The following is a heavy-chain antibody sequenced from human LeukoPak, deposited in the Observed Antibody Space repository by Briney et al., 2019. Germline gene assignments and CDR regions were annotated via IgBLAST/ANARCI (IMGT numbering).Heavy chain of an antibody. J-gene: IGHJ4*02. CDR3: GRGSREMATIFDQ. V-gene: IGHV4-4*02. D-gene: IGHD5-24*01. Sequence: SGTLSLTCAVSGDSISSNNGWSWVRQPPGEGLEWIGEISHSGSTNYNPSLKSRVSISIDKSNNPFSLKLSSVPAADTAVYYCGRGSREMATIFDQWGQGTLVIVSS. CDR2: ISHSGST. CDR1: GDSISSNNG.